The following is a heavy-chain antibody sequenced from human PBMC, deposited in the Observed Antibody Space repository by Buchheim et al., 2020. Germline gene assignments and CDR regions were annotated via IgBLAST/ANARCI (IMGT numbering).Heavy chain of an antibody. J-gene: IGHJ4*02. CDR3: AKDHRGGSGSYLDY. V-gene: IGHV3-30*18. CDR1: GFTFSSYG. D-gene: IGHD1-26*01. Sequence: QVQLVESGGGVVQPGRSLRLSCAASGFTFSSYGMHWVRQAPGKGLEWVAVISYDGSNKYYADSVKGRFTISRDNSKNTLYLQMNSLRAEDTAVYYCAKDHRGGSGSYLDYWGQGTL. CDR2: ISYDGSNK.